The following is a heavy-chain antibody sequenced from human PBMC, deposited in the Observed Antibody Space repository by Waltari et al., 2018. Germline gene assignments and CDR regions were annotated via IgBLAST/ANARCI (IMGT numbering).Heavy chain of an antibody. Sequence: QVQLQESGPGLVKPSETLSLTCTVSGGSISRYYWSWIRQPAGKGLEWIGRIYTSGSTNYNPSLKSRVTMSVDTSKNQFSLKLSSVTAADTAVYYCARAPFGRFLEWLPVDYWGQGTLVTVSS. D-gene: IGHD3-3*01. CDR1: GGSISRYY. J-gene: IGHJ4*02. CDR3: ARAPFGRFLEWLPVDY. V-gene: IGHV4-4*07. CDR2: IYTSGST.